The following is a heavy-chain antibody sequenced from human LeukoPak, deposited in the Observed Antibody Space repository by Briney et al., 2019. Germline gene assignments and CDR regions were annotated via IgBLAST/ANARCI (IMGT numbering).Heavy chain of an antibody. D-gene: IGHD5-12*01. Sequence: SVKVSCKASGGTFSSYAFCWVRQAPGQGLEWMGGIIPIFGTANYAQKFQGRVTITTDESTSTAYMELSRLRSEDTAVYYCARFGGHDLNGYYYYYMDVWGKGTTVTVSS. V-gene: IGHV1-69*05. CDR3: ARFGGHDLNGYYYYYMDV. J-gene: IGHJ6*03. CDR2: IIPIFGTA. CDR1: GGTFSSYA.